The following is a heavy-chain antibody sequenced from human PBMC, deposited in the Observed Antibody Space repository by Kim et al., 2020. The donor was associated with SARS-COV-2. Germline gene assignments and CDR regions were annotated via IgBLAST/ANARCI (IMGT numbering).Heavy chain of an antibody. J-gene: IGHJ5*02. CDR3: ARDIRGALRGIVVVPAATFDP. D-gene: IGHD2-2*01. Sequence: SETLSLTCTVSGGSISSSSYHWGWIRQPPGKGLEWIGSIYYSGSTYYNPSLKSRVTISVDTSKNQFSLKLSSVTAADTAVYYCARDIRGALRGIVVVPAATFDPWGQGTLVTVSS. V-gene: IGHV4-39*02. CDR2: IYYSGST. CDR1: GGSISSSSYH.